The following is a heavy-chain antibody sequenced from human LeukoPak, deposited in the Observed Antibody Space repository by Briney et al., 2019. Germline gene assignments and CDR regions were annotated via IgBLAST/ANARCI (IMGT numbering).Heavy chain of an antibody. J-gene: IGHJ4*02. CDR1: GFTLSTYW. Sequence: QAGGSLRLSCAASGFTLSTYWVHWVRQAPGKGPVWVLRINRDGRTTNYADPVKGRFTISRDNAKNTVYLQMNSLRVEDTAVYYCARDLSGAHDYWGQGTLVTVSS. CDR3: ARDLSGAHDY. V-gene: IGHV3-74*01. D-gene: IGHD3-9*01. CDR2: INRDGRTT.